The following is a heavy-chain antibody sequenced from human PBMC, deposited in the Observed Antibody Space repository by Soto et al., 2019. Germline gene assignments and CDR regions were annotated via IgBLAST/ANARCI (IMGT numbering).Heavy chain of an antibody. V-gene: IGHV1-8*01. CDR1: GYTFTSYD. D-gene: IGHD2-15*01. CDR2: MNPNSGNT. CDR3: ARGDCSGGSCYQDY. Sequence: QVQLVQSGAEVKKPGASVKVSCKASGYTFTSYDINWVRQATGQGLEWMGWMNPNSGNTGYAQKCQGRVTTTRNTSTSTAYMELSSLRSEDTAVYYCARGDCSGGSCYQDYWGQGTLVTVSS. J-gene: IGHJ4*02.